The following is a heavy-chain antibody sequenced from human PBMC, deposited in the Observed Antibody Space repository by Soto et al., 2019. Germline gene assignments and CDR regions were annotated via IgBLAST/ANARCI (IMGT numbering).Heavy chain of an antibody. CDR3: GKINLALWFDS. CDR1: GFTFSSYG. V-gene: IGHV3-30*18. Sequence: GGSLRLSCAASGFTFSSYGMHWVRQAPGKGLEWVAVISYDGSNKYYADSVKGRFTISRDNSKNTLYLQMNSRRAEDTAVYYCGKINLALWFDSWGQETRVPVS. CDR2: ISYDGSNK. J-gene: IGHJ5*01.